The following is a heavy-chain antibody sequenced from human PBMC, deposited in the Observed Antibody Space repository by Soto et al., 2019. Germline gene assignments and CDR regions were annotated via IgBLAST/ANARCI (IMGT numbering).Heavy chain of an antibody. J-gene: IGHJ6*02. V-gene: IGHV5-51*01. Sequence: GESLKISCKGSGYSFTSYWIGWVRQMPGKGLELMGIIHPADSNTRYSPSFQGQVTISADKSISTAYLQWSSLTASDTAMYYCARFDGSSSSSRYGMDVWGQGTTVTVSS. CDR1: GYSFTSYW. CDR2: IHPADSNT. CDR3: ARFDGSSSSSRYGMDV. D-gene: IGHD6-6*01.